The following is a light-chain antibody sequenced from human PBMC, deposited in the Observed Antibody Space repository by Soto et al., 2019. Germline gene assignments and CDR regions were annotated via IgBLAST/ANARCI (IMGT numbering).Light chain of an antibody. CDR3: PSYARRLSGLV. V-gene: IGLV1-40*01. J-gene: IGLJ2*01. Sequence: QSVLTQPPSVSGAPGQRVTISCTGSSSNIGAGYDVHWYQQLPGTAPKLLIYGNSNRPSGVPDRFSGSKSGTSASLAITGLQAEDEGDYFCPSYARRLSGLVFGGGTQLTVL. CDR2: GNS. CDR1: SSNIGAGYD.